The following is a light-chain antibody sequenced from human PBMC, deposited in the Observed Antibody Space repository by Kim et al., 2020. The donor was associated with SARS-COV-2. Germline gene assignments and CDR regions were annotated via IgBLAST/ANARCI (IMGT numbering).Light chain of an antibody. CDR3: TSYAGSNNLDV. Sequence: QSALTQPPSASGSPGQSVTISCTGTSSDIGAYKYVSWYQQHPGKAPKLMIYEVNRRPSGVPDRFSGSKSGNTASLTVSGLQAEDEADYYCTSYAGSNNLDVFGTGTKVTVL. CDR2: EVN. J-gene: IGLJ1*01. V-gene: IGLV2-8*01. CDR1: SSDIGAYKY.